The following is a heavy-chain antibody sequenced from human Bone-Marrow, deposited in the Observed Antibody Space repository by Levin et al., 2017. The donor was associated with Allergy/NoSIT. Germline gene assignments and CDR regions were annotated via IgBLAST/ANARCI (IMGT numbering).Heavy chain of an antibody. CDR3: AKEYSVYGNDASDI. J-gene: IGHJ3*02. Sequence: GESLKISCAASGFTFSNFAMTWVRQAPGEGLEWVSSISGSGGTTYYANSVKGRFTISRDISKNTLYLQMNSLRAEDTAVYYCAKEYSVYGNDASDIWGQGTMVTVSS. V-gene: IGHV3-23*01. D-gene: IGHD5/OR15-5a*01. CDR2: ISGSGGTT. CDR1: GFTFSNFA.